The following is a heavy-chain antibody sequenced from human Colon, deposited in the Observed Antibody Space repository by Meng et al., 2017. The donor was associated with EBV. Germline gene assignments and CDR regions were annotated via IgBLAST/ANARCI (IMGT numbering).Heavy chain of an antibody. CDR1: GGSISNSY. CDR3: ARGDLLWSS. Sequence: GRLQESGPGLVKPPETLSLPSTVSGGSISNSYWSWIRQSPGKGLEWIGYIYYSGSTKYKPSLKSRVTISVDTSKNQFSLKLIYVTAADTAVYYCARGDLLWSSWGQGTLVTVSS. V-gene: IGHV4-59*01. CDR2: IYYSGST. J-gene: IGHJ5*02. D-gene: IGHD2-21*02.